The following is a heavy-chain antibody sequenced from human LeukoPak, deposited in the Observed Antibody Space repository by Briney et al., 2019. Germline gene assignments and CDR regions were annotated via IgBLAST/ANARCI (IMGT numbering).Heavy chain of an antibody. CDR1: GFTFSSYW. CDR3: ARGLVHDTSGYYSDY. V-gene: IGHV3-7*03. J-gene: IGHJ4*02. D-gene: IGHD3-22*01. CDR2: INHNGNVN. Sequence: GGSLRLSCAASGFTFSSYWMNWARQAPGKGLEWVASINHNGNVNYHVDSVKGRFTISRDNAKNSLYLQMSNLRAEDTAVYYCARGLVHDTSGYYSDYWGQGILVTVSS.